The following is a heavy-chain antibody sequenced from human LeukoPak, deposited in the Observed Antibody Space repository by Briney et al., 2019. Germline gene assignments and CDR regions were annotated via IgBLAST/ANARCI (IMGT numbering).Heavy chain of an antibody. D-gene: IGHD6-13*01. J-gene: IGHJ5*02. V-gene: IGHV3-30*14. CDR3: ASSRTAASSNWFDP. Sequence: GESLRLSCAASGFTFSSYAMHWVRQAPGKGLEWVAVISYDGSNKYYADSVKGRFTISRDNSKNTLYLQMNSLRTEDTAVYYCASSRTAASSNWFDPWGQGTLVTVSS. CDR2: ISYDGSNK. CDR1: GFTFSSYA.